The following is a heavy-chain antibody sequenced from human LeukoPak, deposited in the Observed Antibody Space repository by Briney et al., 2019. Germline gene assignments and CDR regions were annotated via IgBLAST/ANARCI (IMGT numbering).Heavy chain of an antibody. J-gene: IGHJ3*02. CDR2: INHSGST. CDR3: ARVLSMMRASTLYAFDI. D-gene: IGHD5/OR15-5a*01. V-gene: IGHV4-34*01. Sequence: SETLSLTCAVYGGSFSGYYWSWIRQPPGKGLEWIGEINHSGSTNYNPSLKSRVTISVDTSKNQFSLKLGSVTAADTAVYYCARVLSMMRASTLYAFDIWGQGTMVTVSS. CDR1: GGSFSGYY.